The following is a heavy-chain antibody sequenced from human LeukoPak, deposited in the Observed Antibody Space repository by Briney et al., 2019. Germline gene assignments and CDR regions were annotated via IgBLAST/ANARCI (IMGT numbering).Heavy chain of an antibody. CDR3: ARLGAPRDYYGSGSYPQSRYYYYYGMDV. CDR2: IIPILGIA. D-gene: IGHD3-10*01. CDR1: GGTFSSYA. V-gene: IGHV1-69*04. J-gene: IGHJ6*02. Sequence: ASVKVSCKASGGTFSSYAISWVRQAPGQGLEWMGRIIPILGIANYAQKLQGRVTMTTDTSTSTAYMELRSLRSDDTAVYYCARLGAPRDYYGSGSYPQSRYYYYYGMDVWGQGTTVTVSS.